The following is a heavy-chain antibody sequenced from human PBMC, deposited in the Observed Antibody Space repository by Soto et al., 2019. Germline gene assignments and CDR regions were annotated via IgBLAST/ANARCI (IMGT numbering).Heavy chain of an antibody. J-gene: IGHJ5*02. CDR1: GFTFSSYA. D-gene: IGHD4-17*01. Sequence: GGSLRLSCAASGFTFSSYAMHWVRQAPGKGLEWVTVISYDGNNKYYADSLEGRFTISRDNSKNTLYLQMNSLTTEDTGVYYRARSQQRTVTSPLADTWGQGTLVTVSS. V-gene: IGHV3-30-3*01. CDR3: ARSQQRTVTSPLADT. CDR2: ISYDGNNK.